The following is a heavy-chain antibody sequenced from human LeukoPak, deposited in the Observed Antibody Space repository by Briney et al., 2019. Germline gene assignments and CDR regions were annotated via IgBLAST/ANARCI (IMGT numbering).Heavy chain of an antibody. Sequence: GASVKVSCKASGYTFSKYGISWVRQAPGQGLEWMGWISAYNGNTHYAHKLQGRVTVTTDTSTTTAYMELRSLRSDDTAVYYCARDRPGYCSGGSCFRGLTKWGQGTLVTVSS. CDR2: ISAYNGNT. CDR3: ARDRPGYCSGGSCFRGLTK. V-gene: IGHV1-18*01. J-gene: IGHJ4*02. D-gene: IGHD2-15*01. CDR1: GYTFSKYG.